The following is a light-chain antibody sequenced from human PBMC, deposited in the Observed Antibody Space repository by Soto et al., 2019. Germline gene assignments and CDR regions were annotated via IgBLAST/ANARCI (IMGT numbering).Light chain of an antibody. CDR3: QQLISFPRA. V-gene: IGKV1-9*01. CDR2: AAS. J-gene: IGKJ1*01. CDR1: QGISSY. Sequence: DIQLTQSPSFLSASVGDRVTITCRASQGISSYLAWYQQRPGKAPNLLIYAASTLQSGVPSRFSGSGSGTEFPLTISSLQPEDFATYYCQQLISFPRAFGQGTKVEIK.